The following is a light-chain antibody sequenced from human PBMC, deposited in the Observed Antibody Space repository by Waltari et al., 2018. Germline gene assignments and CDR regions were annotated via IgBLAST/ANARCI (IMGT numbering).Light chain of an antibody. J-gene: IGKJ4*01. Sequence: EIVLTQSPGTLSLSPGERATLSCRASPTVRTTYLSWYQQKPGQAPPLLNSGASSSATGIPDRFSGSGSGTDFSLTISSLEPEDFAVYYCQQYDISPLTFGGGTKVEIK. CDR3: QQYDISPLT. V-gene: IGKV3-20*01. CDR1: PTVRTTY. CDR2: GAS.